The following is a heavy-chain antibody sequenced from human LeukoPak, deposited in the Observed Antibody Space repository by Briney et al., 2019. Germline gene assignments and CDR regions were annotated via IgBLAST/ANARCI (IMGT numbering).Heavy chain of an antibody. CDR1: GFTLSGHS. J-gene: IGHJ3*01. Sequence: GGSLRLSCAATGFTLSGHSMNWVRQAPGKGLDWVSSISPTSAYIYYQDSVKGRFTISRDDAKNSLYLEMGSLRAEDTAVYYCARTIYYYESTSYFSDAFDVWGQGTMVTVSS. CDR3: ARTIYYYESTSYFSDAFDV. V-gene: IGHV3-21*01. D-gene: IGHD3-22*01. CDR2: ISPTSAYI.